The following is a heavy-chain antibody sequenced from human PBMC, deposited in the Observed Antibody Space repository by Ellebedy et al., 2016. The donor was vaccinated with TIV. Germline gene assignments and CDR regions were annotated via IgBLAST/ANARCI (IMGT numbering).Heavy chain of an antibody. D-gene: IGHD2-8*01. CDR2: IIPILGIA. J-gene: IGHJ2*01. V-gene: IGHV1-69*04. CDR1: GGTFSSYA. Sequence: AASVKVSCKASGGTFSSYAISWVRQAPGQGLEWMGRIIPILGIANYAQKFQGRVTITADKSTSTAYMELSSLRSEDTAVYYCTTDLKWAALWYFDLWGRGTLVTVSS. CDR3: TTDLKWAALWYFDL.